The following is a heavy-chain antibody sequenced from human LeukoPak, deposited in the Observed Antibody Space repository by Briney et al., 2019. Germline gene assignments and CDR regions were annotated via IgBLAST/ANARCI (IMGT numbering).Heavy chain of an antibody. Sequence: PGGSLRLSCAASGLTFSSYAMSWVRQARGRGLEWVSAISDSGGSTYYADSVKGRFTISRDNSKNTLYLQMNSLRAEDTAVYYCAKVHPLVGGWGPFDYWGQGTLVTVSS. CDR1: GLTFSSYA. CDR2: ISDSGGST. J-gene: IGHJ4*02. CDR3: AKVHPLVGGWGPFDY. D-gene: IGHD6-19*01. V-gene: IGHV3-23*01.